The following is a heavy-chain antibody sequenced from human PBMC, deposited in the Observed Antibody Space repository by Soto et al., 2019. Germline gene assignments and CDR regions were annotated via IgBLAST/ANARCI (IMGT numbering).Heavy chain of an antibody. Sequence: SETLSLTCTVPGGSISSYYWSWIRQPPGKGLEWIGYIYYSGSTNYNPSLKSRVTISVDTSKNQFSLKLSSVTAADTAVYYCARRYYYDSSGYYYALDAFDIWGQGTMVTVSS. CDR1: GGSISSYY. J-gene: IGHJ3*02. D-gene: IGHD3-22*01. CDR2: IYYSGST. V-gene: IGHV4-59*08. CDR3: ARRYYYDSSGYYYALDAFDI.